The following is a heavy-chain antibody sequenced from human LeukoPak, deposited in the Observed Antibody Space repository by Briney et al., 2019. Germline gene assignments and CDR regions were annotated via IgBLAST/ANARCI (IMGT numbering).Heavy chain of an antibody. CDR2: IYSGGTT. J-gene: IGHJ6*02. CDR3: ARDPGAYDSSGYSLGYYYGMNV. Sequence: GGSLILSCAASGFTVSSNCMNWVRQAPGKGLEWVSVIYSGGTTYYADSVKGRFTISRDNSKKTMYLQMNSLRADDTAVYYCARDPGAYDSSGYSLGYYYGMNVWGQGTTVSVSS. CDR1: GFTVSSNC. D-gene: IGHD3-22*01. V-gene: IGHV3-66*01.